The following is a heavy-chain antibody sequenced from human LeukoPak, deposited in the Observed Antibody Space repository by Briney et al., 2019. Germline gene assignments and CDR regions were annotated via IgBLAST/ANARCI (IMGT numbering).Heavy chain of an antibody. V-gene: IGHV1-2*02. CDR3: ARFAVHRRLTVAGQFGLDY. J-gene: IGHJ4*02. CDR1: GYTFTGYY. D-gene: IGHD6-19*01. CDR2: ISAYNGHT. Sequence: GASVKVSCKASGYTFTGYYMHWVRQAPGQGLEWMGWISAYNGHTNYAQKLQGRVTMTRDTSTSTVYMELSSLRSEDTAVYYCARFAVHRRLTVAGQFGLDYWGQGTLVSVSS.